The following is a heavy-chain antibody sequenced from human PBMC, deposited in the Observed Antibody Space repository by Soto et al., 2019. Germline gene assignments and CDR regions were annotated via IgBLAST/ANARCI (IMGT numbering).Heavy chain of an antibody. V-gene: IGHV3-66*01. CDR3: ARNLPVTTLGY. Sequence: GRSLSLSCAASGVRVSNNYMSWVRQAPGKGLECVSLIYSGGDTYYVDSVKGRFSISRDSSKNTLYLQMNSLRAEDSAVYYCARNLPVTTLGYWGQGTQVTVSS. J-gene: IGHJ4*02. D-gene: IGHD4-17*01. CDR2: IYSGGDT. CDR1: GVRVSNNY.